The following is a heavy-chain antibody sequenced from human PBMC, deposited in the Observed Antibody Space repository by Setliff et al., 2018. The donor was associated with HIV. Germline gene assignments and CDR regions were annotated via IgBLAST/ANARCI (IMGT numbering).Heavy chain of an antibody. V-gene: IGHV7-4-1*02. CDR1: GYTFTSYS. Sequence: GASVKVSCKASGYTFTSYSVNWVRQAPGQGLEWMGWINTNTGNPTYAQGFTGRFVFSLDTSVSTAYLQISSLKAEDSAIYYCARVSDTGVDPQTHRDYWGQGTPVTVSS. J-gene: IGHJ4*02. CDR3: ARVSDTGVDPQTHRDY. D-gene: IGHD2-21*01. CDR2: INTNTGNP.